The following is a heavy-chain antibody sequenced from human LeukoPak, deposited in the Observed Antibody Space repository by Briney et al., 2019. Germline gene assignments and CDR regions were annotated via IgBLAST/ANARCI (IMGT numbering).Heavy chain of an antibody. CDR3: ASPELTYSSSWYSH. Sequence: GGSLRLSCAASGFTFSSYWTHWVRQAPGKGLVWVSRINSDGSNTDYADSVKGRFTISRDNAKNTLYLQMNSLRAEDTAVYYCASPELTYSSSWYSHWGQGTLVTVSS. D-gene: IGHD6-13*01. J-gene: IGHJ4*02. V-gene: IGHV3-74*01. CDR2: INSDGSNT. CDR1: GFTFSSYW.